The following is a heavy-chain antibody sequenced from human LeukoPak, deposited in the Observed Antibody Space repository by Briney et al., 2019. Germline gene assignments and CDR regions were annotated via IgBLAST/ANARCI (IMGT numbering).Heavy chain of an antibody. CDR2: INHSGST. V-gene: IGHV4-34*01. CDR3: ARGGRYCSGGSCYFIDY. D-gene: IGHD2-15*01. CDR1: GGSFSGYY. J-gene: IGHJ4*02. Sequence: SETLSLTCAVYGGSFSGYYWSWIRQPPGKGLEWIGEINHSGSTNYDPSLRSRVTISVDTSKNQFSLKLSSVTAADTAVYYCARGGRYCSGGSCYFIDYWGQGTLVTVSS.